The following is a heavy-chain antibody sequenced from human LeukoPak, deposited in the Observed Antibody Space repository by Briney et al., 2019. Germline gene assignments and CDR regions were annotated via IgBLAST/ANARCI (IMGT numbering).Heavy chain of an antibody. D-gene: IGHD3-3*01. CDR3: AKDRVTIFGVVTPNHDAFDI. CDR2: ISGSGGST. J-gene: IGHJ3*02. Sequence: PGRPLRLSCAASGFTFSSYAMSWVRQAPGKGLEWVSAISGSGGSTYYADSVKGRFTISRDNSKNTLYLQMNSLRAEDTAVYYCAKDRVTIFGVVTPNHDAFDIWGQGTMVTVSS. V-gene: IGHV3-23*01. CDR1: GFTFSSYA.